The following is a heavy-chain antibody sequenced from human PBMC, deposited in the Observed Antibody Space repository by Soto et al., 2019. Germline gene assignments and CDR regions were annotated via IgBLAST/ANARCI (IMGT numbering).Heavy chain of an antibody. CDR3: ARVSVAIFGVVTIDY. J-gene: IGHJ4*02. D-gene: IGHD3-3*01. CDR2: IYYSGST. V-gene: IGHV4-31*03. CDR1: GGSISSGGYY. Sequence: QVQLQESGPGLVKPSQTLSLTCTVSGGSISSGGYYWSWIRQHPGKGLEWIGYIYYSGSTYYNPSLKSRVTISVDTSKNQFSLKLSSVTAADTAVYYCARVSVAIFGVVTIDYWGQGTLVTVSS.